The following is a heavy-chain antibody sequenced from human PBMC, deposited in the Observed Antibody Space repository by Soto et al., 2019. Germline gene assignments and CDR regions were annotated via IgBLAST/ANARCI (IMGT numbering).Heavy chain of an antibody. V-gene: IGHV3-7*03. Sequence: EVRLVASGGDLVQPGGSLRLSCAASGLTLSGYWMSWVRQAPGKGLEWVADINQDGSGASYVDSVKGRFNMSRDNAKNSLRLITHRAGAEDTGIYYCARVPRQESPCVWFDPSGPRPLVPVSS. CDR2: INQDGSGA. J-gene: IGHJ5*02. CDR1: GLTLSGYW. CDR3: ARVPRQESPCVWFDP.